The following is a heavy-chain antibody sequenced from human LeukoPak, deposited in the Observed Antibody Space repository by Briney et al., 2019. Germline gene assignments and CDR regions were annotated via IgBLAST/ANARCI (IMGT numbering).Heavy chain of an antibody. J-gene: IGHJ5*02. D-gene: IGHD2-15*01. CDR1: GFTFSIYD. CDR3: AKVAGYCSGGSCYNWFDP. V-gene: IGHV3-7*01. Sequence: PGRSLRLSCAASGFTFSIYDMHWVRQPPGKGLEWVANIKQDGTEKYYVDSVKGRFTISRDNAKNSLYLQMNSLRAEDTAVYYCAKVAGYCSGGSCYNWFDPWGQGTLVTVSS. CDR2: IKQDGTEK.